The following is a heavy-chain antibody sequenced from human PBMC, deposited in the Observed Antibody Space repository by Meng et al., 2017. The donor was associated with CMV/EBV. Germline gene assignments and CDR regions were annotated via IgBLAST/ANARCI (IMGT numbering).Heavy chain of an antibody. J-gene: IGHJ4*02. CDR3: ANRYSGYEDVWYFDY. Sequence: GESLKIYCAASGFTFSSYGMHWVRQAPGKGLEWVAFIRDDGRNTYHADSVKGRFTISRDNSKNTLYLQMNSLRTEDTAVYYCANRYSGYEDVWYFDYWGQGTLVTVSS. D-gene: IGHD5-12*01. V-gene: IGHV3-30*02. CDR1: GFTFSSYG. CDR2: IRDDGRNT.